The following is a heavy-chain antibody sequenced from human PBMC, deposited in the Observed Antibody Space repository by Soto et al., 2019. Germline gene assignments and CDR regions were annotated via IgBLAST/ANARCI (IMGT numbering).Heavy chain of an antibody. Sequence: SVKVSCKASGGTFSSYAISWVRQAPGQGLEWMGGIIPIFGTANYAQKFQGRVTITADESTSTAYMELSSLRSEDTAVYYCARSGRPYYDSSGYYYETTRYFDYWGQGTLVTVSS. CDR2: IIPIFGTA. CDR1: GGTFSSYA. D-gene: IGHD3-22*01. J-gene: IGHJ4*02. V-gene: IGHV1-69*13. CDR3: ARSGRPYYDSSGYYYETTRYFDY.